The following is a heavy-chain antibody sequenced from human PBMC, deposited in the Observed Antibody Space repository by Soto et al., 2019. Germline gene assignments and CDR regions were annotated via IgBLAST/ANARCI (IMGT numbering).Heavy chain of an antibody. J-gene: IGHJ4*02. CDR1: GFTFSSNG. V-gene: IGHV3-33*01. CDR3: AREVYPPNENSVYVYL. Sequence: PGGSLRLSCAASGFTFSSNGMHWVRQAPGKGLEWVAVIWYDGSNKYYGDSVKGRFTISRDNSKNTVYLQMNSLRAEDTAVYYCAREVYPPNENSVYVYLGGQGPRDTVSS. D-gene: IGHD3-22*01. CDR2: IWYDGSNK.